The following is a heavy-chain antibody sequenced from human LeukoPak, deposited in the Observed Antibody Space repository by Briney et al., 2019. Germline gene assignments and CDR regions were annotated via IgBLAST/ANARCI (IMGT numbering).Heavy chain of an antibody. J-gene: IGHJ4*02. CDR3: ANPLWFGELLPDY. CDR2: ISGSGGST. CDR1: GFTFSSYA. D-gene: IGHD3-10*01. Sequence: PGGSLRLSCAASGFTFSSYAMSWVRQAPGKGLEWVSAISGSGGSTYYAYSVKGRFTISRDNSKNTLYLQMNSLRAEDTAVYYCANPLWFGELLPDYWGQGTLVTVSS. V-gene: IGHV3-23*01.